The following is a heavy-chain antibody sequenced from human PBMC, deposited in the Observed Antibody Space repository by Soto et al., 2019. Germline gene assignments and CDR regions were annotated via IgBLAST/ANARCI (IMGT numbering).Heavy chain of an antibody. Sequence: SETLSLTCSVSGAALNGGNYYWSWIRQVPGKGLEWIGHIYVTGAVDYNPSLRDRITISQDTSERQFSLNLRLVTAADTAVYYCARLRIATNNYKWFDPWGQGTLVTVSS. J-gene: IGHJ5*02. CDR3: ARLRIATNNYKWFDP. CDR2: IYVTGAV. CDR1: GAALNGGNYY. D-gene: IGHD2-21*01. V-gene: IGHV4-31*02.